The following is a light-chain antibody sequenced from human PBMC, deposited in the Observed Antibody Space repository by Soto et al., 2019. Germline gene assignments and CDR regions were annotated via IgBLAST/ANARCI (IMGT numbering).Light chain of an antibody. CDR3: QQYYSTPRT. V-gene: IGKV4-1*01. J-gene: IGKJ1*01. Sequence: DIVMTQSPDSVAVSLGERATINCKSSQTVLDSFNNKDYLTWYQQKPGQPPKLLIYWASTREFGVPDRFSGSGSGTDFTLTISSLQAEDVAVYYCQQYYSTPRTFGHGTKVEIK. CDR1: QTVLDSFNNKDY. CDR2: WAS.